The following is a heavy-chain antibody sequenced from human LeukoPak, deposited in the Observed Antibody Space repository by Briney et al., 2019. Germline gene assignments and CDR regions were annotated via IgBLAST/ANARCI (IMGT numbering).Heavy chain of an antibody. CDR2: IYYSGST. CDR3: ARDRSYGSGTD. CDR1: GGSISSGSYY. J-gene: IGHJ4*02. D-gene: IGHD3-10*01. V-gene: IGHV4-39*07. Sequence: SETLSLTCTVSGGSISSGSYYWGWIRQPPGKGLEWIGSIYYSGSTYYSPSLKSRVTISVDTSKNQFSLKLTSVTAADTAVYYCARDRSYGSGTDWGQGTLVTVSS.